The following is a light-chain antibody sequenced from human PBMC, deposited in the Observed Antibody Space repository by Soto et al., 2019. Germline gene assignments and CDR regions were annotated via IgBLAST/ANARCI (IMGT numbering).Light chain of an antibody. V-gene: IGLV1-40*01. CDR1: SSNIGAGYD. CDR3: QSYDTSLSGWV. J-gene: IGLJ3*02. Sequence: QSVLTQPPSVSGAPGQRVTISCTGGSSNIGAGYDVQWYQQLPGTAPKLLIYGNDNRPSGVPDRVSGSRSGTSASLAITGLQAEDEADYYCQSYDTSLSGWVFGGGTKVTVL. CDR2: GND.